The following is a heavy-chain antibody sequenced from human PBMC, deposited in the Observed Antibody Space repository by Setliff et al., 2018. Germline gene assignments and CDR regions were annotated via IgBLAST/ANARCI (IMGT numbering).Heavy chain of an antibody. V-gene: IGHV3-74*01. Sequence: PWGSLRLSCTVYGFSFNKYWMYWVRQAPGKGLEWVSRINGDGTITNYADSVKGRFTISRDNAKNTLYLQMNSLRGEDTAVYFCASIDWGENFYNMDVWGKGTTVTVSS. CDR2: INGDGTIT. CDR1: GFSFNKYW. J-gene: IGHJ6*03. D-gene: IGHD7-27*01. CDR3: ASIDWGENFYNMDV.